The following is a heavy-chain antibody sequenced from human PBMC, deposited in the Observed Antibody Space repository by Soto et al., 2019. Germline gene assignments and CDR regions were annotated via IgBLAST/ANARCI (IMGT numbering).Heavy chain of an antibody. V-gene: IGHV3-23*01. CDR1: GFTFSSYA. CDR3: AKPLATHCSSTSCYAGGYYYYMDV. CDR2: ISGSGGST. D-gene: IGHD2-2*01. J-gene: IGHJ6*03. Sequence: GGSLRLSCAASGFTFSSYAMSWVRQAPGKGLEWVSAISGSGGSTYYADSVKGRFTISRDNSKNTLYLQMNSLRAEDTAVYYCAKPLATHCSSTSCYAGGYYYYMDVWGKGTTVTVSS.